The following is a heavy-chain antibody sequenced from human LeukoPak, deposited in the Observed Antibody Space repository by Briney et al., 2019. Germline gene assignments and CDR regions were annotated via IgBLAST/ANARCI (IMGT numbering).Heavy chain of an antibody. CDR1: GYTFTNFE. Sequence: ASVNVSYKASGYTFTNFEVNWVRQAAGQGLEWMGWMNPNSGNSGFAQKFQGRVTITSDNSISTAYMEVSGLTPDDTAVYFCARVAPQWLAPIDYWGQGTLVIVSS. CDR2: MNPNSGNS. J-gene: IGHJ4*02. CDR3: ARVAPQWLAPIDY. D-gene: IGHD6-19*01. V-gene: IGHV1-8*03.